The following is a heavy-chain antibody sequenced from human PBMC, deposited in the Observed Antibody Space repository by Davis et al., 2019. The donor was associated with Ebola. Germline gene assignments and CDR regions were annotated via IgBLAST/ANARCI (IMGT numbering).Heavy chain of an antibody. D-gene: IGHD3-10*01. CDR1: GFTFSSYE. CDR3: ASRWFRELSSPTYYYYGMDV. Sequence: GGSLRLSCAASGFTFSSYEMDWVRQAPGKGLEWVSYISSSGNTIYYADSVKGRFTISRDNAKNSLYLQMNSLRAEDTAVYYCASRWFRELSSPTYYYYGMDVWGQGTTVTVSS. CDR2: ISSSGNTI. V-gene: IGHV3-48*03. J-gene: IGHJ6*02.